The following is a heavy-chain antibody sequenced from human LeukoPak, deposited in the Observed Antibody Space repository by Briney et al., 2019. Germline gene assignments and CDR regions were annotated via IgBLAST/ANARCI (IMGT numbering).Heavy chain of an antibody. CDR3: AKGHADSSGYYYFDS. Sequence: GGSLRLSCAASGFTFSDYYMSWIRQAPGKGLEWVSYISSSGSTIYYADSVKGRFTISRDNAKNSLYLQMNSLRVEDTAVYYCAKGHADSSGYYYFDSWGQGTLVTVPS. D-gene: IGHD3-22*01. CDR1: GFTFSDYY. J-gene: IGHJ4*02. CDR2: ISSSGSTI. V-gene: IGHV3-11*01.